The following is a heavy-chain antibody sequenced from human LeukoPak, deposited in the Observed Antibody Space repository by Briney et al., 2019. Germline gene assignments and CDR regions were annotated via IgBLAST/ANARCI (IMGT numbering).Heavy chain of an antibody. J-gene: IGHJ6*02. V-gene: IGHV1-18*01. CDR2: ISAYNGNT. CDR1: GYTFTSYG. D-gene: IGHD2-2*01. Sequence: ASVKVSCKASGYTFTSYGISWVRQAPGQGLEWMGWISAYNGNTNYAQKLQGRVTMTTDTSTSTAYMELRSLRSDDTAVYYCARVAIVVVPAAIADYGMDVWGQGTTVTVSS. CDR3: ARVAIVVVPAAIADYGMDV.